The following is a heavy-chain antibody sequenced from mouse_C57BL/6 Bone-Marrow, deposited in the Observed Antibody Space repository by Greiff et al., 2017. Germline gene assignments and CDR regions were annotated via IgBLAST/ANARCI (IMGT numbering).Heavy chain of an antibody. J-gene: IGHJ4*01. CDR2: IRSKSSNYAT. Sequence: DAGGGLVQPKGSLKLSCAASGFTFNTYAMHWVRQAPGKGLEWVARIRSKSSNYATYYADSVKDRFTISRDDSQSMLYLQMNNLKTEDTAMYYCVRDSPLLNYGSSQDYWGQGTSVTVSS. CDR3: VRDSPLLNYGSSQDY. D-gene: IGHD1-1*01. V-gene: IGHV10-3*01. CDR1: GFTFNTYA.